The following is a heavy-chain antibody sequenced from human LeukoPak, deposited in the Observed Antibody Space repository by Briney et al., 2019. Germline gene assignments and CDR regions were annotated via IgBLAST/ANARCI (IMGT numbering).Heavy chain of an antibody. J-gene: IGHJ4*02. V-gene: IGHV1-46*01. Sequence: ASVKVSSKASGYTFTTYYMNWVRQAPGQGLEWMGIINPSGGSTSYAQKFQGRVTMTRDMSTSTVYMELSSLRSEDTAVYYCVFSGNKPGYWGQGTLVTVSS. CDR2: INPSGGST. CDR1: GYTFTTYY. D-gene: IGHD1-26*01. CDR3: VFSGNKPGY.